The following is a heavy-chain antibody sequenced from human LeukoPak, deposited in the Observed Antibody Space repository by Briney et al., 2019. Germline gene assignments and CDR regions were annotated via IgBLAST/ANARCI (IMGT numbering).Heavy chain of an antibody. CDR2: VHTSGST. Sequence: SETLSLTCTVSGDSISSYYWSWIRQPAGKGLEWIGRVHTSGSTNYSPSLKSRVAMSVHTSKNQFSLKLCSVTAADTAIYYCARDLRSSGWFDIWGQGTLVTVSS. J-gene: IGHJ5*02. CDR3: ARDLRSSGWFDI. CDR1: GDSISSYY. D-gene: IGHD6-19*01. V-gene: IGHV4-4*07.